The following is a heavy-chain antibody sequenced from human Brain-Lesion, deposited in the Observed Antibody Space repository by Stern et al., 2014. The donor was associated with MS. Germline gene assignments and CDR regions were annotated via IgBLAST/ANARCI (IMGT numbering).Heavy chain of an antibody. CDR3: ARDNKVYGIDV. V-gene: IGHV3-72*01. CDR1: GFTFSDHF. Sequence: VQLVESGGGLVQPGGSLRLSCAASGFTFSDHFIDWVRQAPGKGLEWVGPIRNKANSYSTEYAASVKGRFTFSRDDSKNSLFVQMNSLRIEDTAIYYCARDNKVYGIDVLGQGTSVTVSS. D-gene: IGHD2/OR15-2a*01. CDR2: IRNKANSYST. J-gene: IGHJ6*02.